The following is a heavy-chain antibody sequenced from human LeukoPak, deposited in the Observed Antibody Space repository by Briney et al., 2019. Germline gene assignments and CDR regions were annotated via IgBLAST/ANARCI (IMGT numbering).Heavy chain of an antibody. CDR3: ATHPLGYFDH. V-gene: IGHV1-24*01. J-gene: IGHJ4*02. Sequence: ASVKVSCKVSGYTLTELSMHWVRQAPGKGLEWMGGFYPEDGEAFYAQKFQGRVTMTEDTSTDTAYMELSSLRSEDTAVYYYATHPLGYFDHWGQGTQVTVSS. CDR2: FYPEDGEA. CDR1: GYTLTELS.